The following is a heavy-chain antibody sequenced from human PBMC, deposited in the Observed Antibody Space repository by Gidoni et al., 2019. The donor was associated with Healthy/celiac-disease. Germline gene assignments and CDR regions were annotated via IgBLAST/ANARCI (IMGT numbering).Heavy chain of an antibody. Sequence: EVQLVQSGAEVKKPGESLKISCKGSGYSFTSYWIGWVRQMPGKGLEWMGIIYPGDSDTRYSPSFQGQVTISADKSISTAYLQWSSLKASDTAMYYCAREVAYCGGDCYPYYFDYWGQGTLVTVSP. CDR1: GYSFTSYW. D-gene: IGHD2-21*01. CDR3: AREVAYCGGDCYPYYFDY. V-gene: IGHV5-51*03. J-gene: IGHJ4*02. CDR2: IYPGDSDT.